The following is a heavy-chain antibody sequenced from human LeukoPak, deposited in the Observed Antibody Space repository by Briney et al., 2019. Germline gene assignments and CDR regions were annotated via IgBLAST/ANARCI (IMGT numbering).Heavy chain of an antibody. CDR2: MNPNSGNT. J-gene: IGHJ3*02. CDR3: ASYSSSFIDAFDI. CDR1: GYTFTSYD. Sequence: GASVKVSCKASGYTFTSYDINWVRQATGQGLEWMGWMNPNSGNTGYAQKFQGRVTMTRNTSISTAYMELSSLRPEDTAVYYCASYSSSFIDAFDIWGQGTMVTVSS. D-gene: IGHD6-13*01. V-gene: IGHV1-8*01.